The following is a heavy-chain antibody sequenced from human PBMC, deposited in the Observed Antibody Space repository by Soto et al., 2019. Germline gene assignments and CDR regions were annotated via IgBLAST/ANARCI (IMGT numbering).Heavy chain of an antibody. V-gene: IGHV1-69*13. CDR2: IIPIFGTA. D-gene: IGHD6-13*01. Sequence: ASVKVSCKASGGTFSSYAISWVRQAPGQGLEWMGGIIPIFGTANYAQKFQGRVTITADESTSTAYMDLSSLRSEDTAVYYCAADTEQLAPLWCQGTLVTVSS. CDR3: AADTEQLAPL. J-gene: IGHJ4*02. CDR1: GGTFSSYA.